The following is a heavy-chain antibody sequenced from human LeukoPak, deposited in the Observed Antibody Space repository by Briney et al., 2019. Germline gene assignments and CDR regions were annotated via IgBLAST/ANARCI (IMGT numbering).Heavy chain of an antibody. CDR3: ASLYDIVGTTVDY. Sequence: ASVTVSCKTSGYTFTNYYIHWVRQAPGLGLEWMGRIDPNTGGTKSAKNFQGRVTMTRDTSISTAYMALSGLRSDDTAVYYCASLYDIVGTTVDYWGQGTLVTVSS. J-gene: IGHJ4*02. CDR2: IDPNTGGT. V-gene: IGHV1-2*06. CDR1: GYTFTNYY. D-gene: IGHD1-26*01.